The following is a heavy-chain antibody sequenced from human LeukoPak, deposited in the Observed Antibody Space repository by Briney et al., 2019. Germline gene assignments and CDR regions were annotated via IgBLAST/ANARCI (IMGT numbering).Heavy chain of an antibody. CDR2: ISSSGSTI. D-gene: IGHD3-22*01. J-gene: IGHJ4*02. V-gene: IGHV3-11*01. CDR1: GFTFSDYY. CDR3: ASVPYYYDSSGYYPSYYFDY. Sequence: GGSLRLSCAASGFTFSDYYMSWIRQAPGKGLEWVSYISSSGSTIYYADSVKGRFTISRDNAKNSLYLQMNSLRAEDTAVYYCASVPYYYDSSGYYPSYYFDYWGQGTLVTVSS.